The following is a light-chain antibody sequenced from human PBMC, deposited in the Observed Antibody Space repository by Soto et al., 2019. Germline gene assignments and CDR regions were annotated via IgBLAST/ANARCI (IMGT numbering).Light chain of an antibody. Sequence: EIVLTQSPGTLSLSPGERATLSCRASQSVSNNYLAWYQQKPGQAPRLLIYGASTRATGIPARFSGSGSGTDFTLTISSLEPEDAAVYYCQQRSNWPPITFGQGTRLEI. V-gene: IGKV3-11*01. CDR3: QQRSNWPPIT. CDR1: QSVSNNY. CDR2: GAS. J-gene: IGKJ5*01.